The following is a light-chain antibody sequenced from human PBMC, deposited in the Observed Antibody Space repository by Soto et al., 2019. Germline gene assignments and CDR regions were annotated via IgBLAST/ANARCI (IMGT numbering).Light chain of an antibody. V-gene: IGKV1-5*03. CDR1: QTISSW. CDR2: KAS. Sequence: SQSTEIPSGLACSIRNRVTITCRASQTISSWLAWYKQKPGKAPKLLIYKASTLKSGVTSRFSGSGSGTAFTITIRSLQCDDFATDYPHHYTSYPEAYGQGTKLDIK. J-gene: IGKJ1*01. CDR3: HHYTSYPEA.